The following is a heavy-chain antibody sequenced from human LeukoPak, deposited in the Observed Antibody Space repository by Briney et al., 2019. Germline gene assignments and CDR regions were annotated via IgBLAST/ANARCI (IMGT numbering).Heavy chain of an antibody. D-gene: IGHD3-10*01. Sequence: SETLSLTCTVSGGSISSYYWSWIRQPAGKGLEWIGRIYTSGSTNYNPSLKSRVTMSVDTSKNQFSLKLSSVTAADTAVYYCARVRVSPAGDWFDPWGQGTLVTVSS. CDR3: ARVRVSPAGDWFDP. CDR2: IYTSGST. J-gene: IGHJ5*02. V-gene: IGHV4-4*07. CDR1: GGSISSYY.